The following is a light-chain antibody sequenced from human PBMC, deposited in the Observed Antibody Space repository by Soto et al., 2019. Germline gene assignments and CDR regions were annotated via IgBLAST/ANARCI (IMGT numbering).Light chain of an antibody. V-gene: IGLV2-14*01. Sequence: QSALTQPASVSGSPGQSITISCTGSSSDVGGYNYVSWYQQHPGKAPKLMIFDVSNRPSGVSNRFSGSKSGDSASLTISGLQAEDEADYYCSSYTTNNTVLFGGGTKVTV. J-gene: IGLJ2*01. CDR1: SSDVGGYNY. CDR2: DVS. CDR3: SSYTTNNTVL.